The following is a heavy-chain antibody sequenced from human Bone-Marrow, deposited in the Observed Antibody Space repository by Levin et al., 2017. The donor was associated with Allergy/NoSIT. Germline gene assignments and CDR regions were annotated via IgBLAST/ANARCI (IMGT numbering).Heavy chain of an antibody. CDR3: ARGQSDRATLYYYMDV. D-gene: IGHD3-22*01. CDR2: INTNTGKS. J-gene: IGHJ6*03. Sequence: ASVKVSCKASGYTFTGHPINWVRQAPGQGLECMGWINTNTGKSTYAQGFTGRFVFSMDTSVSTAYLQISSLEAGDTAVYYCARGQSDRATLYYYMDVWGKGTTVTVSS. CDR1: GYTFTGHP. V-gene: IGHV7-4-1*02.